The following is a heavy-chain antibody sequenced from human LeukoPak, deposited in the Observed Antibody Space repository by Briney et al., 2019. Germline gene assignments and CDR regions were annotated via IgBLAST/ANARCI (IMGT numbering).Heavy chain of an antibody. CDR2: INAGNGNI. CDR1: GHTSTTYA. D-gene: IGHD2-15*01. CDR3: ARTVVGRDAFDI. J-gene: IGHJ3*02. V-gene: IGHV1-3*01. Sequence: ASVKVSCKASGHTSTTYAIHWVRQAPGQGLEWMGWINAGNGNIKYSQKFQGRVTITGDTSASTAYMELSSLRSEDTAVYYCARTVVGRDAFDIWGQGTMVTVSS.